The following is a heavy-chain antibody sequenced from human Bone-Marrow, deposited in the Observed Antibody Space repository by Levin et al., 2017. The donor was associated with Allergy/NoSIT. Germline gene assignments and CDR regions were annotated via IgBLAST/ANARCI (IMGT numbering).Heavy chain of an antibody. CDR1: GFTFSNYW. J-gene: IGHJ5*02. D-gene: IGHD2-2*01. Sequence: TGGSLRLSCAASGFTFSNYWMHWVRQAPGKGLVWVSRISTDGSSTTYADSVKGRFTISRDNAKNTLYLQMSSLSAEDTAIYFCTRAPICPACWFDPWGQGTLVTVSS. CDR2: ISTDGSST. CDR3: TRAPICPACWFDP. V-gene: IGHV3-74*01.